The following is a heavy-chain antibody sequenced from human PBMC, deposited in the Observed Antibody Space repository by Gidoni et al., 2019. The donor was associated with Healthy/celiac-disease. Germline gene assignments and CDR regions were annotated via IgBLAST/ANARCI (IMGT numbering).Heavy chain of an antibody. Sequence: QVQLQQWGAGLLKPSETLSLTCAVYGGSFRGYYWSGLRTPPGKGREGIGEINHSGSTNYNPSLKSRVTISVDTSKNQFSLKLSSVTAADTAVYYCARDEVLGIGVATPLLYYYYYGMDVWGQGTTVTVSS. CDR1: GGSFRGYY. CDR3: ARDEVLGIGVATPLLYYYYYGMDV. CDR2: INHSGST. J-gene: IGHJ6*02. D-gene: IGHD5-12*01. V-gene: IGHV4-34*01.